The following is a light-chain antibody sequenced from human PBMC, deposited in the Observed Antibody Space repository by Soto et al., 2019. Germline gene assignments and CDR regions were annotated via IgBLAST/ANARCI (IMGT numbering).Light chain of an antibody. CDR1: QSVGGK. CDR2: GSS. CDR3: QQYNNWPYT. Sequence: EIVMTQSPATLSVSPGERATLSCRASQSVGGKLDWYQQRPGQAPRLLIYGSSTRATGIPARFSVSGSGTEFTLTIRSLQSEDVAIYYCQQYNNWPYTFGQGTKLEIK. V-gene: IGKV3-15*01. J-gene: IGKJ2*01.